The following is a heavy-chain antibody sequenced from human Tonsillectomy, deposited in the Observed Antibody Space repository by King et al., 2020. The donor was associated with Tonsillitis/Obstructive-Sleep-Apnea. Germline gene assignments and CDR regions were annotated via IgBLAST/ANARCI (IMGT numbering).Heavy chain of an antibody. CDR1: GFTFEDHA. CDR2: ISVDGGSR. V-gene: IGHV3-43*02. CDR3: AKGNDYSNGDGFDI. J-gene: IGHJ3*02. Sequence: QLVQSGGGVVQPGGSLRLSCAASGFTFEDHAMHWVRQAAGKGLEWVSLISVDGGSRYYADSVKGRFTISRDNSKNSLYLQMNSLTTEDTALYYCAKGNDYSNGDGFDIWGQGTMVTVSS. D-gene: IGHD4-11*01.